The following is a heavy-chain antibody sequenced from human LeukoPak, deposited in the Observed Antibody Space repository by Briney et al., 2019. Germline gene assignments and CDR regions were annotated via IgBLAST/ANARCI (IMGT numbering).Heavy chain of an antibody. CDR2: VFYSGST. CDR3: ARAESMDV. J-gene: IGHJ6*02. Sequence: SETLSLTCTVSGGSITNGHYYWNWLRQHPGKGLEWIGYVFYSGSTYYNPSLESRITISLDTSKNQFSLNLSSVTAADTAVYYCARAESMDVWGQGTTVTVSS. CDR1: GGSITNGHYY. V-gene: IGHV4-31*03.